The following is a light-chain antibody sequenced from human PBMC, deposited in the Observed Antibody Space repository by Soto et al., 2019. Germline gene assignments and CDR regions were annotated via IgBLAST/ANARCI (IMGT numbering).Light chain of an antibody. Sequence: EIQMTQSPSCVSESVGDMVTITCRANQGVRSYVNWYQQKPGKAPKLLISVASRLLSGVPSRFSGSVSGTDFSLTISSLQPDDSATYFCQQTFSTPFTFGPGTKLEIK. CDR2: VAS. J-gene: IGKJ3*01. CDR1: QGVRSY. V-gene: IGKV1-39*01. CDR3: QQTFSTPFT.